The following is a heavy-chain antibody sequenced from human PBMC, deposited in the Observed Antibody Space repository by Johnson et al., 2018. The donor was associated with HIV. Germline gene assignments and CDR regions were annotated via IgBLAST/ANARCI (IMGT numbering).Heavy chain of an antibody. D-gene: IGHD5-12*01. CDR3: GCVGGYRWACVFDM. CDR1: GFTLDDYG. J-gene: IGHJ3*02. Sequence: VQLVESGGGVVRPGGSLRLSCAAAGFTLDDYGMSWFRQAPGKGLEWLGFIRSKNYGGTLHYAASVKGRFTISRDDPNTIAYLQMDSLKTEDTAMYFCGCVGGYRWACVFDMWGHGTMVTVSS. CDR2: IRSKNYGGTL. V-gene: IGHV3-49*03.